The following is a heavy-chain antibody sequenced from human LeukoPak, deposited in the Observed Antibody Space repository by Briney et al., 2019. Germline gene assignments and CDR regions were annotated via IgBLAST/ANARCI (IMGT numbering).Heavy chain of an antibody. D-gene: IGHD1-26*01. CDR3: ARVRGTYYFDY. CDR2: ISTTSSTI. Sequence: RGGSLRLSCAASGFTFSSYGMHWVRQAPGRGLEWVSYISTTSSTIYYADSVKGRFTISRDNAKNSLYLQMNSLRAEDTAVYYCARVRGTYYFDYWGQGTLVTVSS. CDR1: GFTFSSYG. V-gene: IGHV3-48*01. J-gene: IGHJ4*02.